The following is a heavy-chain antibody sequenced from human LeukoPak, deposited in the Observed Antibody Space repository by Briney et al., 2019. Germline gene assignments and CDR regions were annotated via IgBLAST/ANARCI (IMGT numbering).Heavy chain of an antibody. Sequence: GGSLRLSCAASGFTFSSYAMSWVRQAPGKGLEWVSAISGSGGSTYYADSVKGRFTISRDNSKNTLYLQMNSLRAEDAAVYYCAKDGLANIAAAGYFQHWGQGTLVTVSS. D-gene: IGHD6-13*01. J-gene: IGHJ1*01. CDR1: GFTFSSYA. CDR2: ISGSGGST. CDR3: AKDGLANIAAAGYFQH. V-gene: IGHV3-23*01.